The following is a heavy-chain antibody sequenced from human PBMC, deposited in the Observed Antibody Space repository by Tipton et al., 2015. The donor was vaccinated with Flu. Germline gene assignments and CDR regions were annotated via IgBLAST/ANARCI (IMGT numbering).Heavy chain of an antibody. Sequence: LRLSCAVHGGSFSGYYWTWIRQAPGKGPEWIGEVNDSGSTNYNPSLKSRVAISVDTSKNQFSLKLNSVTAADTAVYYCARDLWNDRRAYYYYGVDVWGQGT. CDR3: ARDLWNDRRAYYYYGVDV. CDR1: GGSFSGYY. V-gene: IGHV4-34*01. CDR2: VNDSGST. J-gene: IGHJ6*02. D-gene: IGHD1-1*01.